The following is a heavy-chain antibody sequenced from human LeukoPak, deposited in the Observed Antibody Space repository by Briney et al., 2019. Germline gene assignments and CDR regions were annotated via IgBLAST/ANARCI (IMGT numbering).Heavy chain of an antibody. Sequence: GGSLRLSCAASGFTFDDYAMHWARQAPGKGLEWVSGISWNSGSIGYADSVKGRFTISRDNAKNSLYLQMNSLRAEDTALYYCAKDRTDCSGGSCYSLYYYYYMDVWGKGTTVTVSS. CDR2: ISWNSGSI. CDR1: GFTFDDYA. J-gene: IGHJ6*03. D-gene: IGHD2-15*01. V-gene: IGHV3-9*01. CDR3: AKDRTDCSGGSCYSLYYYYYMDV.